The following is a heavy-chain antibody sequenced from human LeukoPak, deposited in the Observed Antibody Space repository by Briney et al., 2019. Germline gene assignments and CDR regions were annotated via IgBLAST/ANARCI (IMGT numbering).Heavy chain of an antibody. V-gene: IGHV4-59*08. CDR3: VRRNSRGHYGSEYFDY. J-gene: IGHJ4*02. Sequence: SETLSLTCTVSGGSISSYYWSWIRQPPGKGLEWIGYIYYSGSTNYNPSLKSRVTISVDTSKNQFSLKLTSVTAADTAVYFCVRRNSRGHYGSEYFDYWGQGTLVAVSS. D-gene: IGHD3-22*01. CDR1: GGSISSYY. CDR2: IYYSGST.